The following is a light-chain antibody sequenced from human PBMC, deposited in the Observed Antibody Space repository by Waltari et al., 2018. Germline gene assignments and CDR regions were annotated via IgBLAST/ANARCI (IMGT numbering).Light chain of an antibody. CDR2: GKN. J-gene: IGLJ2*01. Sequence: SSELTQDPAVSVALGQTVRITCKGESLRNYYASWYQQKPGQAPVLVIYGKNNRPSGIPDRFSGSSSGNTASLTITGAQAEDEADYYCNSRDSSGNHVVFGGGTKLTVL. V-gene: IGLV3-19*01. CDR1: SLRNYY. CDR3: NSRDSSGNHVV.